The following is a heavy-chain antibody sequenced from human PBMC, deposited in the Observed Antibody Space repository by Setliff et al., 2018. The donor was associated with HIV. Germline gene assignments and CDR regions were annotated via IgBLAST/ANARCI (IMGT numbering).Heavy chain of an antibody. CDR1: GFTFTNYW. Sequence: PGGSLRLSCAASGFTFTNYWMAWIRQAPGRGLEWAAIISNDGGREYYVDSVRGRFTISRDNARNSLFLQMNSLRVEDTAVYYCARDTCDTPRCYAGPRFVYWGQGNLVTVSS. J-gene: IGHJ4*02. CDR3: ARDTCDTPRCYAGPRFVY. CDR2: ISNDGGRE. V-gene: IGHV3-7*01. D-gene: IGHD2-2*01.